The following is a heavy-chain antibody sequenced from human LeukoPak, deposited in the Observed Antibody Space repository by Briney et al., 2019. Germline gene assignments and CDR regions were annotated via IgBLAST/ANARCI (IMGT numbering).Heavy chain of an antibody. V-gene: IGHV1-46*01. Sequence: ASFKVSCKSSVYTFTSYYRHWLRQPPGQGLEWMGIINPSGGSTSYAQKFQGRVTMTRDMSTSTDYMELSSLRSEDTAVYYCARDNSVEDTAWWFDPWGQGTLVTVSS. CDR2: INPSGGST. CDR3: ARDNSVEDTAWWFDP. CDR1: VYTFTSYY. D-gene: IGHD4-23*01. J-gene: IGHJ5*02.